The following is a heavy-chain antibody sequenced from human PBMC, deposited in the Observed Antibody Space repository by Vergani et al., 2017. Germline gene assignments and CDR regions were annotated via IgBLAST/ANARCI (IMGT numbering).Heavy chain of an antibody. CDR3: AKEGGGYCSGVTCYPEY. CDR1: GFTFNSYC. Sequence: QVQLVESGGGVVQPGGSLRLSCAASGFTFNSYCMHWVRQAPGKGLEWVASIRSDESRRYYGDSMEGPFTISRDNSKNTLYLQMKSLRPEDTAVYYCAKEGGGYCSGVTCYPEYWGQGTLVIVSS. J-gene: IGHJ4*02. V-gene: IGHV3-30*02. D-gene: IGHD2-15*01. CDR2: IRSDESRR.